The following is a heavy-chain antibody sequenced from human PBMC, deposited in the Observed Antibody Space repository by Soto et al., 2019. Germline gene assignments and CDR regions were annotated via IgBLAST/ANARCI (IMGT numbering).Heavy chain of an antibody. D-gene: IGHD2-2*01. V-gene: IGHV3-74*01. CDR3: ASPYCSSTSCRSYWYFDL. Sequence: EVQLVESGGGLVQPGGSLRLSCAASGFTFSSYWMHWVRQAPGKGLVWVSRINSDGSSTSYADSVKGRFTISRDNAKNTLXXXXXXXXXXDTAVYYCASPYCSSTSCRSYWYFDLWGRGTLVTVSS. CDR1: GFTFSSYW. J-gene: IGHJ2*01. CDR2: INSDGSST.